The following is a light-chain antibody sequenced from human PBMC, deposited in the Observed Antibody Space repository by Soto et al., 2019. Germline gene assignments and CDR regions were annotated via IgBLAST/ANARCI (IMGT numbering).Light chain of an antibody. CDR1: QGIRND. CDR2: AAS. CDR3: LQDYNYPWT. J-gene: IGKJ1*01. V-gene: IGKV1-6*01. Sequence: IQLTQSPSFLSSSLGYIFTITCLASQGIRNDLGWYQQKPGKAPKLLIYAASSLQSGVPSRFSGSGSGTDFTLTISSLQPEDFATYYCLQDYNYPWTFGQGTKVDIK.